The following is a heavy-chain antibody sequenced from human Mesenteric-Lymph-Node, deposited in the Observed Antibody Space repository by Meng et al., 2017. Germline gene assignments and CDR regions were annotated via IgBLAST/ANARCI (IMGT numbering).Heavy chain of an antibody. CDR1: GGAISSSSYY. CDR3: VRQSDYGDYRGAFDI. D-gene: IGHD4-17*01. Sequence: QLQLQESGPGLVKPSETLSLTCTVPGGAISSSSYYWAWIRQPPGKGLEWIGGIYYSGSTYYNSSLKSRVTISVDTSKNQFSLKLSSVTAADTAVYYCVRQSDYGDYRGAFDIWGQGTMVTVSS. CDR2: IYYSGST. J-gene: IGHJ3*02. V-gene: IGHV4-39*01.